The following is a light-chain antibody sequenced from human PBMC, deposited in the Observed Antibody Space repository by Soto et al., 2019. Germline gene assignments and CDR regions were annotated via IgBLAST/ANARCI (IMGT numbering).Light chain of an antibody. Sequence: DIVLTQSPGTLSLSPGERSTLSCRASQTINDNFLAWYQQKPRQSPRLLISGASIRAPGIPDRFSGSGSETDFTLTISRLEPEDFAFYYCQQYGNSPAISFGPGTKVDIK. J-gene: IGKJ3*01. CDR2: GAS. CDR1: QTINDNF. V-gene: IGKV3-20*01. CDR3: QQYGNSPAIS.